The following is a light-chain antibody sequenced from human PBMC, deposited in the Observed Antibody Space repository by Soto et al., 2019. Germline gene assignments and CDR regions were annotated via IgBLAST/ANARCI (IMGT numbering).Light chain of an antibody. CDR3: STWDASLSGYV. Sequence: QTVVTQPPSASGTPGQKVTITCTGSSSNIGSNYVYWYQHLPGTAPKLLIFSDNERPSGVPERFSGSKSGTSASLAISGLRSEDEDDYYCSTWDASLSGYVFGTGTKLTVL. CDR1: SSNIGSNY. CDR2: SDN. J-gene: IGLJ1*01. V-gene: IGLV1-47*02.